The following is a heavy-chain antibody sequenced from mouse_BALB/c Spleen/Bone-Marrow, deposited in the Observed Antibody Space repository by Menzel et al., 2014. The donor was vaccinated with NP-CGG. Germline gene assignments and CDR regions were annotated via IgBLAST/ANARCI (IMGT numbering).Heavy chain of an antibody. CDR1: GYSITSGYS. CDR3: ARGYYGYDGAWFTY. CDR2: IHYSGTT. Sequence: EVMLVESGPDLVKPSQSLSLTCTVTGYSITSGYSCHWIRQFAGNKLEWMGYIHYSGTTNYNPSLKSRFSITRDTSKNQFFLQLNSVTTEDTATYYCARGYYGYDGAWFTYWGQGTLVTVSA. J-gene: IGHJ3*01. V-gene: IGHV3-1*02. D-gene: IGHD2-2*01.